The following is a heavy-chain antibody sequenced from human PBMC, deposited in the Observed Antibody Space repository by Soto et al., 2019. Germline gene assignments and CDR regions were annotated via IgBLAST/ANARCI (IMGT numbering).Heavy chain of an antibody. D-gene: IGHD1-1*01. J-gene: IGHJ4*02. CDR3: VTHSWNY. CDR1: GLTFSRGD. Sequence: EVQLLESGGGLVQPGGSLRLSCVVSGLTFSRGDLSWVRQPPGKGLEWVSASGGSDLSTHYLESVKGRFTISIDSSKNTLYLQMNSLSAEDTAVYYCVTHSWNYWCQGTLVTVSS. V-gene: IGHV3-23*01. CDR2: SGGSDLST.